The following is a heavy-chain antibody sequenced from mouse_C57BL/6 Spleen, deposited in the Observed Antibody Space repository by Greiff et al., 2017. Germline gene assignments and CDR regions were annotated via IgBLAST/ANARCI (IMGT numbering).Heavy chain of an antibody. CDR1: GFTFSDYY. CDR2: INYDGSST. V-gene: IGHV5-16*01. J-gene: IGHJ2*01. Sequence: EVQRVESEGGLVQPGSSMKLSCTASGFTFSDYYMAWVRQVPEKGLEWVANINYDGSSTYYLDSLKSRFIISRDNAKNILYLQMSSLKSEDTATYYCARAVYDGYLYYFDYWGQGTTLSVSS. D-gene: IGHD2-3*01. CDR3: ARAVYDGYLYYFDY.